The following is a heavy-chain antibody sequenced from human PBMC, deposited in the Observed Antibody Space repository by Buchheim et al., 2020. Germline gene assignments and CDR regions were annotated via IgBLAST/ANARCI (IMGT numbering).Heavy chain of an antibody. Sequence: QVQLVESGGGVVQPGRSLRLSCAASGFTFSSYAMHWVRQAPGKGLEWVAVISYDGSNKYYADSVKGRFTISRDNSKNTLYLQMNSLRAEDTAVYYCARDEGSWYGERRYFDYWGQGTL. D-gene: IGHD6-13*01. CDR1: GFTFSSYA. CDR2: ISYDGSNK. V-gene: IGHV3-30-3*01. CDR3: ARDEGSWYGERRYFDY. J-gene: IGHJ4*02.